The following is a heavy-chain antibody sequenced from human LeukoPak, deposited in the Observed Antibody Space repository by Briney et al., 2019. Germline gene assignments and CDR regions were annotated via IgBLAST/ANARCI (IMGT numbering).Heavy chain of an antibody. J-gene: IGHJ5*01. CDR2: IYYDGST. D-gene: IGHD1-26*01. CDR1: GGSISSHY. Sequence: SETLSLTCTVSGGSISSHYWSWIRQPPGKGLEWIGYIYYDGSTRYNPSLKSRITISVDTSKNQFSLKLSSVTAADTAVYYCARGGDWFDSWGRGTLVTVSA. CDR3: ARGGDWFDS. V-gene: IGHV4-59*11.